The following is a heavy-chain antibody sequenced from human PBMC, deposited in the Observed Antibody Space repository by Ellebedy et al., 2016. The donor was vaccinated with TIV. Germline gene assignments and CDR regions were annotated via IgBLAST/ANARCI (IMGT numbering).Heavy chain of an antibody. V-gene: IGHV3-74*01. D-gene: IGHD3-10*01. CDR3: ARDYYGSGSYQDY. CDR1: GFTFSSYW. Sequence: GESLKISCAASGFTFSSYWMHWVRQGPGKGLVWVSRINSDGSSTSYADSVKGRFTISRDNAKNTLYLQMNSLRAEDTAVYFCARDYYGSGSYQDYWGQGTLVTVSS. J-gene: IGHJ4*02. CDR2: INSDGSST.